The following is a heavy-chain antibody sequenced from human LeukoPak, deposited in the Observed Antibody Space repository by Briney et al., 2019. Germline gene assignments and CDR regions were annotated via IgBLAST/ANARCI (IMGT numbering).Heavy chain of an antibody. CDR2: ISGSGGNT. CDR3: AKLPSISAGGPGPNYYYYMDV. J-gene: IGHJ6*03. V-gene: IGHV3-23*01. D-gene: IGHD6-13*01. CDR1: GFTFSSYA. Sequence: GGSLRLSCAASGFTFSSYAMSWVRQAPGKGLEWVSAISGSGGNTYYADSVKGRFTISRDNSKKTLYLQMNSLRAEDTAVYYCAKLPSISAGGPGPNYYYYMDVWGKGTTVTVSS.